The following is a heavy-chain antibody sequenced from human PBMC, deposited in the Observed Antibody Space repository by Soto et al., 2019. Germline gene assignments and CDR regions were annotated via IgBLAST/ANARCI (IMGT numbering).Heavy chain of an antibody. CDR3: ARDRGDYYDSSGYVNDAFDI. CDR2: IIPIFGTA. V-gene: IGHV1-69*01. Sequence: QVQLVQSGAEVKKPGSSVKVSCKASGGTFSSYAISWVRQAPGQGLEWMGGIIPIFGTANYAQKFQGRVTITADECTSTAYMELRSLRSEDTAVYYCARDRGDYYDSSGYVNDAFDIWGQGTMVTVSS. CDR1: GGTFSSYA. D-gene: IGHD3-22*01. J-gene: IGHJ3*02.